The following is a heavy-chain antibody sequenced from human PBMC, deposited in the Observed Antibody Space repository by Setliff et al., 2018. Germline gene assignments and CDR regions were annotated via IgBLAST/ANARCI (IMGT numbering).Heavy chain of an antibody. V-gene: IGHV1-18*01. CDR2: ISAYNGNT. CDR3: ARRMWELRSDAFDI. Sequence: ASVKVSCKDSGYTFSTYGISWVRQAPGQGLEWMGWISAYNGNTNYAQRFQGRVTMTTDTSTSTVYMELSSLRSEDTAVYYCARRMWELRSDAFDIWGQGTMVTVSS. D-gene: IGHD1-26*01. J-gene: IGHJ3*02. CDR1: GYTFSTYG.